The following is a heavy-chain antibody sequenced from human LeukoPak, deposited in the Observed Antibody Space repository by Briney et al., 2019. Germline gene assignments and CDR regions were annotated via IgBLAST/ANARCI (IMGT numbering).Heavy chain of an antibody. CDR1: GFTVSSNY. CDR2: IYSGGST. CDR3: ARDRRYCSGSRCYSGADY. D-gene: IGHD2-15*01. Sequence: GGSLRLSCAASGFTVSSNYMTWVRQAPGKGLEWVSVIYSGGSTYYGDSVKGRFTISRDNSKNTLYLQMNSRRAEDTAVYYCARDRRYCSGSRCYSGADYWGQGALVTVSS. J-gene: IGHJ4*02. V-gene: IGHV3-53*01.